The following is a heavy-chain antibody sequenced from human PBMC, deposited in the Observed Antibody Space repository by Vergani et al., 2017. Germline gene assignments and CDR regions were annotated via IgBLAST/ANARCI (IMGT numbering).Heavy chain of an antibody. Sequence: EVQLVESGGGLVKPGGSLRLPCAASGFTFSNAWMSWVRQAPGKGLEWVGRIKSKTDGGTTDYAAPVKGRFTISRDDSKNTLYLQMNSLRADDTAVYYCAKGVYCSSTSCYEGRGYYYGMGVWGQGTTVTFSS. D-gene: IGHD2-2*01. CDR3: AKGVYCSSTSCYEGRGYYYGMGV. CDR1: GFTFSNAW. J-gene: IGHJ6*02. CDR2: IKSKTDGGTT. V-gene: IGHV3-15*01.